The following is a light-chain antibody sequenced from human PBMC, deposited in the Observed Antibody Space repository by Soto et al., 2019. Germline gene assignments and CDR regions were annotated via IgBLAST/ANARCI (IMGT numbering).Light chain of an antibody. CDR3: QQYGSSPPLS. Sequence: EIVLTQSPGTLSLSPGERATLSCRANQSVRSNYLAWYQQKPGQAPRLLIYGASSRATGIPDRFSGSGSGTDFTLTISRLEPEDFAVYYCQQYGSSPPLSFGPGTKVDIK. CDR1: QSVRSNY. V-gene: IGKV3-20*01. CDR2: GAS. J-gene: IGKJ3*01.